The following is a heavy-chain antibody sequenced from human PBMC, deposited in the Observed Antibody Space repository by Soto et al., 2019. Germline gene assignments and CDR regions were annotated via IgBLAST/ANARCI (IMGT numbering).Heavy chain of an antibody. D-gene: IGHD3-3*01. CDR3: ARGPNYDFWSGYFRG. J-gene: IGHJ4*02. V-gene: IGHV4-59*01. Sequence: SSETLSLTCAVSGGSISSYYLSWIRQPPGKGLEWIGNIYHTGSTNYNPSLKSRVTISVDTSKNQFSLKVTSVTAADTAVYYCARGPNYDFWSGYFRGWGQGTLVTVSS. CDR1: GGSISSYY. CDR2: IYHTGST.